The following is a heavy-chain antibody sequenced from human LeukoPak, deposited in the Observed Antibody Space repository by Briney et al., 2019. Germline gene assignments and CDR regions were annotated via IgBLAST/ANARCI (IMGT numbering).Heavy chain of an antibody. CDR3: AKDLGAPRIYFDY. CDR1: GFTFSSYA. CDR2: ISGSGGST. V-gene: IGHV3-23*01. D-gene: IGHD1-26*01. Sequence: GGSLRLSCAASGFTFSSYAMSWVRQAPGKGLEWVSAISGSGGSTYYADSVKGRFTISRDNSKNTLYLQMNSLRAEDAAVYYCAKDLGAPRIYFDYWGQGTLVTVSS. J-gene: IGHJ4*02.